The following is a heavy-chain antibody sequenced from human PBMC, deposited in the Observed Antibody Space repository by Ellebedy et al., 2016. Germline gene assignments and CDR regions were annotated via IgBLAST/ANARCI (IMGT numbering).Heavy chain of an antibody. CDR2: IGGSGVTSI. V-gene: IGHV3-23*01. CDR1: GFTFSSCA. CDR3: AKDGVWFGESPGVDFDY. D-gene: IGHD3-10*01. J-gene: IGHJ4*02. Sequence: GGSLRLXXAASGFTFSSCAMSWVRQAPGKGLEWVSSIGGSGVTSIFYADPVKGRFTISRDNSKYTLYLQMNNLRADDTAVYYCAKDGVWFGESPGVDFDYWGQGTLVTVSS.